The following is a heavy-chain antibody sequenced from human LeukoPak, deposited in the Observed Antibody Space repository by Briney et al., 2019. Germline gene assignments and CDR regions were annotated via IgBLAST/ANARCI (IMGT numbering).Heavy chain of an antibody. V-gene: IGHV4-30-2*01. CDR3: ARFCGGDCFNFDY. J-gene: IGHJ4*02. D-gene: IGHD2-21*01. Sequence: SQTLSLTCTVSGGSISSGGYYWSWIRQPPGKGLEWIGYIYHSGSTYYNLSLKSRVTISVDRSKNQFSLKLSSVTAADTAVYYCARFCGGDCFNFDYWGQGTLVTVSS. CDR2: IYHSGST. CDR1: GGSISSGGYY.